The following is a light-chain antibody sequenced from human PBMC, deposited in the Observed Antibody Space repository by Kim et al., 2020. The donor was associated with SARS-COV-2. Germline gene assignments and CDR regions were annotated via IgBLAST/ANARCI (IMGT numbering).Light chain of an antibody. V-gene: IGLV2-14*03. CDR2: DVN. Sequence: GQSFTISCTGTSSDVGGFNFVSWYQQHPGNAPKLIILDVNQRPSGVSNRFSGSKSGNAASLTISGLQAEDEADYYCIAYTNINTHVFGTGTKVTVL. CDR3: IAYTNINTHV. J-gene: IGLJ1*01. CDR1: SSDVGGFNF.